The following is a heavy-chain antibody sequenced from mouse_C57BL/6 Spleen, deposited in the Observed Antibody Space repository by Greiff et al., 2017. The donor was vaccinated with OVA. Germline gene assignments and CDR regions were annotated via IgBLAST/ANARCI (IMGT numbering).Heavy chain of an antibody. CDR2: IYPGDGDT. J-gene: IGHJ1*03. Sequence: VQLQQSGAELVKPGASVKISCKASGYAFSSYWMNWVKQRPGKGLEWIGQIYPGDGDTNYNGKFKGKATLTADKSSSTAYMQLSSLTSEDSAVYFCAREEIYYGNYVEVWGTGTTVTVSS. CDR1: GYAFSSYW. V-gene: IGHV1-80*01. CDR3: AREEIYYGNYVEV. D-gene: IGHD2-1*01.